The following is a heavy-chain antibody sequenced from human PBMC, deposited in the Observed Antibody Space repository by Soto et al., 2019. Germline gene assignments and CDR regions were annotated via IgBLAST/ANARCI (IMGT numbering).Heavy chain of an antibody. V-gene: IGHV3-7*01. CDR1: GFTFSTYW. CDR3: ARGGSESDY. Sequence: EVQLVESGGGLVQPGGSLRLSCAASGFTFSTYWMTWVRQAPGKGLEWVANIKEEGSDKNYVDSVTGRFPISRDNAKNSLYLPMNNLDIEDTALYYCARGGSESDYWGQGTLVIVSS. CDR2: IKEEGSDK. J-gene: IGHJ4*02.